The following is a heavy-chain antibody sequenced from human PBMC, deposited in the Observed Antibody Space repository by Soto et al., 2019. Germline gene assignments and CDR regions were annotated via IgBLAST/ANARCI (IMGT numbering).Heavy chain of an antibody. J-gene: IGHJ4*02. CDR1: GFTFSSYW. D-gene: IGHD3-16*01. Sequence: VSLRLSCSASGFTFSSYWMHWVRQAPGKGLVWVSRINSDGSSTNYADSVKGRFTISRDNAKNTLYLQMNSLTAEDTAVYYCTRSWASFDYWGQGTLVTVSS. V-gene: IGHV3-74*01. CDR2: INSDGSST. CDR3: TRSWASFDY.